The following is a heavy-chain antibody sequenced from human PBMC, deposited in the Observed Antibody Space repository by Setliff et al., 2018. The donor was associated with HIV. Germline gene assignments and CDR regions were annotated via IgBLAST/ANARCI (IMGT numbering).Heavy chain of an antibody. CDR2: ISPYNGYT. CDR1: GYTFNTYG. D-gene: IGHD3-16*01. J-gene: IGHJ4*02. Sequence: ASVKVSCKASGYTFNTYGISWVRQAPGQGLEWMGWISPYNGYTNYVQKLQGRVTMTTDTSTSVAYMELRSLKSDDTAVYYCAREITNYFDYWGQGTLVTVSS. CDR3: AREITNYFDY. V-gene: IGHV1-18*01.